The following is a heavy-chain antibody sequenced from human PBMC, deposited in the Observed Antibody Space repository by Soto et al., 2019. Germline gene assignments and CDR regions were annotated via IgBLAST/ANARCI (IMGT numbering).Heavy chain of an antibody. V-gene: IGHV3-74*01. CDR1: GFTFSGSA. D-gene: IGHD5-12*01. J-gene: IGHJ4*02. Sequence: PGGSLRLSCAASGFTFSGSAMHWVRQAPGKGLVWVSRINTDGSSTNYADSVKGRFTISRDNAKNTLYLQMNSLRAEDTAVYYCVRIRRGDGYTFGYWGQGTLVTVSS. CDR2: INTDGSST. CDR3: VRIRRGDGYTFGY.